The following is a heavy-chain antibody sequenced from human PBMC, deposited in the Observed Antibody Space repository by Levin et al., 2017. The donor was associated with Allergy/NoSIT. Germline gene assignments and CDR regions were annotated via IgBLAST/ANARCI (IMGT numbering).Heavy chain of an antibody. J-gene: IGHJ4*02. CDR3: ARDFSYCFDY. D-gene: IGHD2/OR15-2a*01. CDR2: ISYDGRNK. Sequence: GGSLRLSCAASGFTFSSYAMHWVRQAPGKGLEWVAVISYDGRNKYYADSVKGRFTISRDNSKSTLYLQMNSLRPEDTALYYCARDFSYCFDYWGQGTLVTVSS. CDR1: GFTFSSYA. V-gene: IGHV3-30*04.